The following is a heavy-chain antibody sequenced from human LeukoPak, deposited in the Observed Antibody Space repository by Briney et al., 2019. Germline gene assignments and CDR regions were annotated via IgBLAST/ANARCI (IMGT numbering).Heavy chain of an antibody. CDR2: IYYSGST. CDR3: AGKRQLVLYGMDV. D-gene: IGHD6-6*01. J-gene: IGHJ6*02. CDR1: GGSISSSSYY. V-gene: IGHV4-39*01. Sequence: PSETLSLTCTVSGGSISSSSYYWGWIRQPPGKGLEWIGSIYYSGSTYYNPSLKSRVTISVDTSKNQFSLKLSSVTAADTAVYYCAGKRQLVLYGMDVWGQGTTVTVSS.